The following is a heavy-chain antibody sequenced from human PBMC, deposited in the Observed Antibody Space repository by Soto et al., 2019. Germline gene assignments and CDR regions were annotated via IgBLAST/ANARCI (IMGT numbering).Heavy chain of an antibody. CDR2: IYYSGST. J-gene: IGHJ6*02. D-gene: IGHD6-13*01. V-gene: IGHV4-59*01. CDR3: ARVGSSSTYSSSGHPRAGMDV. Sequence: SETLSLTCTVSGGSISSYYWSWIRQPPGKGLEWIGYIYYSGSTNYNPSLKSRVTISVDTSKNQFSLKLSSVTAADTAVYYCARVGSSSTYSSSGHPRAGMDVWGQGTTFTVSS. CDR1: GGSISSYY.